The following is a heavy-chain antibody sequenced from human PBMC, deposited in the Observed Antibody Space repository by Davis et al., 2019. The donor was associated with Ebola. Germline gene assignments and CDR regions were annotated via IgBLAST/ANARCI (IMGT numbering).Heavy chain of an antibody. CDR3: ARVGGSYDSSGYYLDY. D-gene: IGHD3-22*01. V-gene: IGHV4-30-4*08. Sequence: PSETLSLTCTVSGGSISSGGYYWSWIRQHPGKGLEWIGYIYYSGSTYYNPSLKSRVTISVDTSKNQFSLKLSSVTAADTAVYYCARVGGSYDSSGYYLDYWGQGTLVTVSS. CDR2: IYYSGST. J-gene: IGHJ4*02. CDR1: GGSISSGGYY.